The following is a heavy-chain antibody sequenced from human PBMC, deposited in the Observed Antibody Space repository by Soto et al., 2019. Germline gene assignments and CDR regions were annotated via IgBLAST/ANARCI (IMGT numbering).Heavy chain of an antibody. D-gene: IGHD3-22*01. J-gene: IGHJ4*02. CDR2: IIPIFGTA. V-gene: IGHV1-69*01. CDR3: ARDRYYYDSSGYTHWGYFDY. CDR1: GGTFSSYA. Sequence: QVQLVQSGAEVKKPGSSVKVSCKASGGTFSSYAISWVRQAPGQGPEWMGGIIPIFGTANYAQKFQGRVTITADESTSTAYMELSSLRSEDTAVYYCARDRYYYDSSGYTHWGYFDYWGQGTLVTVSS.